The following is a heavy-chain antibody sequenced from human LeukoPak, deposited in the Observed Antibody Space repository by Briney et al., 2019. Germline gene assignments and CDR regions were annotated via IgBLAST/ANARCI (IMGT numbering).Heavy chain of an antibody. CDR2: IYPGDSDT. CDR3: ARSIGDSRYWYFDL. D-gene: IGHD4-17*01. V-gene: IGHV5-51*01. J-gene: IGHJ2*01. CDR1: GYRFVSYW. Sequence: GESLKISCRGSGYRFVSYWVGWVRQKPGKELEWMGIIYPGDSDTTYSPSFEGDVTISVDKSVSTAYLQWSSLKASDSAMYYCARSIGDSRYWYFDLWGRGTQVTVSS.